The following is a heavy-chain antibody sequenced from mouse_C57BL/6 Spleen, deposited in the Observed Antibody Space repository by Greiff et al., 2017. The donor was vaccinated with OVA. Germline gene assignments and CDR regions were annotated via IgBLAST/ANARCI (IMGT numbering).Heavy chain of an antibody. CDR3: ARSGDYGEDWFAD. Sequence: VQLQESGPELVKPGASVKISCKASGYTFTDYYINWVKQRPGQGLEWIGWIFPGSGSTYYNEKFKGKATLTVDKSSSTAYMLLSSLTSEDSAVYVGARSGDYGEDWFADWGQGTLVTVSA. J-gene: IGHJ3*01. CDR1: GYTFTDYY. V-gene: IGHV1-75*01. CDR2: IFPGSGST. D-gene: IGHD2-4*01.